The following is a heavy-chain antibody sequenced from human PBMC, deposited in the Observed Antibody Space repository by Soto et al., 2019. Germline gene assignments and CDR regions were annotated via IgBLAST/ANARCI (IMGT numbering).Heavy chain of an antibody. CDR3: ARDTLGGAYDFLH. J-gene: IGHJ4*02. CDR2: ICSGGST. V-gene: IGHV3-66*01. Sequence: GGSLRLSCAASGFIVSNLYMTWVRQAPGKGLQWVAVICSGGSTYYADSVKGRFTISRDNSKNTLYLEMNSLRAEDTAVYYCARDTLGGAYDFLHGGQGTLVTVSS. CDR1: GFIVSNLY. D-gene: IGHD3-3*01.